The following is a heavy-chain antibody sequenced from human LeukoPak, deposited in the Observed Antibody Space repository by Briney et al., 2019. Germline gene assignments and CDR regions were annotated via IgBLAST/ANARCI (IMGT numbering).Heavy chain of an antibody. Sequence: SETLSLTCTVSGGSISNYYWSWIRQPPGKGLEWIGYIYYSGSTNYNPSLKSRVTISVDTSKNQFSLKLSSVTAADTAVYYCTRRRDGNWFGPWGQGTLVTVSS. J-gene: IGHJ5*02. CDR2: IYYSGST. CDR3: TRRRDGNWFGP. D-gene: IGHD5-24*01. CDR1: GGSISNYY. V-gene: IGHV4-59*01.